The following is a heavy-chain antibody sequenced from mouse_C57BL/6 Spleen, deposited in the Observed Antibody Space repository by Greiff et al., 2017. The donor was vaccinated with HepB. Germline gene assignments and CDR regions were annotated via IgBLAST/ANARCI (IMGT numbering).Heavy chain of an antibody. D-gene: IGHD3-1*01. J-gene: IGHJ1*03. V-gene: IGHV1-72*01. Sequence: QVQLQQPGAELVKPGASVKVSCKASGYTFTSYWMHWVKQRPGQGLEWIGRIHPNSGGTKYNEKFKSKATLTVDKPSSTAYMQLSSLTSEDSAVYYCARSGGYWYFDVWGTGTTVTVSS. CDR3: ARSGGYWYFDV. CDR2: IHPNSGGT. CDR1: GYTFTSYW.